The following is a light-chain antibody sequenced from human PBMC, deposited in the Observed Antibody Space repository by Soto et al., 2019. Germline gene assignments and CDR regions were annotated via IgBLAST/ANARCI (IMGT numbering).Light chain of an antibody. J-gene: IGKJ5*01. CDR2: GAS. V-gene: IGKV3-20*01. Sequence: EIVLTQSPATLSLPPVQRATLTFMSCQSVSNFLAWYQHKPGQAPRLLIYGASSRATGIPDRFSGSGSGTDFTLTISRLEPEDFAVYYCQQYGSSPIPFGQGTRLENK. CDR1: QSVSNF. CDR3: QQYGSSPIP.